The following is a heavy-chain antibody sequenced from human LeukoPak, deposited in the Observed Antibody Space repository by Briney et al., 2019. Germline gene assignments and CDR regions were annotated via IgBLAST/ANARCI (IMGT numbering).Heavy chain of an antibody. CDR2: IKQDGSEK. V-gene: IGHV3-7*01. Sequence: GGSPRLSCAASGFTFSSYWMSWVRQAPGKGLEWVANIKQDGSEKYYVDSVKGRFTISRDNAKNSLYLQMNSLRAEDTAVYYCARDSRIMITFGGVIVTNYYFDYWGQGTLVTVSS. CDR1: GFTFSSYW. D-gene: IGHD3-16*02. J-gene: IGHJ4*02. CDR3: ARDSRIMITFGGVIVTNYYFDY.